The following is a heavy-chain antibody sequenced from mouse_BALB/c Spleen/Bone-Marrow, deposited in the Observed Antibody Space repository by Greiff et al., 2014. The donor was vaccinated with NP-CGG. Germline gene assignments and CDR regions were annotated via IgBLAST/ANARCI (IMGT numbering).Heavy chain of an antibody. CDR1: GYTFTNYW. CDR3: ARDMITTRAMDY. CDR2: IYPGGGYT. J-gene: IGHJ4*01. D-gene: IGHD2-4*01. V-gene: IGHV1-63*02. Sequence: VQLQQSGAELVRPGTSVKISCKASGYTFTNYWLGWVKQRPGHGLGGIGDIYPGGGYTDYNEKFKGKATLTADTSSSTAYMQLSSLTSEDSAVYFCARDMITTRAMDYWGQGTSVTVSS.